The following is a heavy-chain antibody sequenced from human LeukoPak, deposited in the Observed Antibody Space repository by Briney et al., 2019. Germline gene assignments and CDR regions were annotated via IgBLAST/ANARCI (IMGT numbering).Heavy chain of an antibody. J-gene: IGHJ4*02. CDR2: IYYSGST. V-gene: IGHV4-31*03. Sequence: SETLSLTCTVSGGSISSCGYYWSWIRQHPGKGLEWIGYIYYSGSTYYNPSLKSRVTISVDTSKNQFSLKLSSVTAADTAVYYCARKKLGINPAFDYWGQGTLVTVSS. CDR1: GGSISSCGYY. CDR3: ARKKLGINPAFDY. D-gene: IGHD7-27*01.